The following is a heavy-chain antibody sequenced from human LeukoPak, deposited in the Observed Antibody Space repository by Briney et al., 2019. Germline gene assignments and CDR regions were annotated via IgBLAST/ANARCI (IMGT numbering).Heavy chain of an antibody. D-gene: IGHD3-3*01. CDR3: ARDPRLEISGMVIDMLDY. J-gene: IGHJ4*02. Sequence: GGSLRLSCAASGFNFNTYSMNWVRQAPGRGLEWVSSISDTSSYIYYADSVKGRFTISRDNANNSLYLQMNSLRAEDTAVYYCARDPRLEISGMVIDMLDYWGRGTLVTVSS. V-gene: IGHV3-21*01. CDR2: ISDTSSYI. CDR1: GFNFNTYS.